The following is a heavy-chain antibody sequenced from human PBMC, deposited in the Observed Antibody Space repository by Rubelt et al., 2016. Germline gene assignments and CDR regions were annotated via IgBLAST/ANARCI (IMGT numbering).Heavy chain of an antibody. CDR1: RFTFRDYA. CDR2: IDGSGDTT. V-gene: IGHV3-23*04. CDR3: AKDRARIPPGDTDY. D-gene: IGHD2-2*02. Sequence: EVLLVQSGGGLVEPGGSLRLSCAASRFTFRDYAINWVRQAPGKGLEWVSGIDGSGDTTYYADSVKGRFTISRDNSKNTVDLQMNSLRAEDTAVYYCAKDRARIPPGDTDYWGQGTLVTVSS. J-gene: IGHJ4*02.